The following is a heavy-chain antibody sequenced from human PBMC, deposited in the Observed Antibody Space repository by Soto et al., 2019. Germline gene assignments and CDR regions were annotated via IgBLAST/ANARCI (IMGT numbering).Heavy chain of an antibody. CDR2: IFITGGT. J-gene: IGHJ5*01. V-gene: IGHV3-66*04. Sequence: ESLKIPCAASGFTVISNCISWIRQAPGKGLEWVSVIFITGGTHYADSVKGRFIISKDISKNTLYLQMNSLRAEDTAVCFCASHDWLGSWGQGTLVTVSS. CDR1: GFTVISNC. CDR3: ASHDWLGS.